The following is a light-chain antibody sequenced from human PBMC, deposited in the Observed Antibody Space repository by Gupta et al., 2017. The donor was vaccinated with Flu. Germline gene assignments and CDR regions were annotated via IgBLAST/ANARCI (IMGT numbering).Light chain of an antibody. Sequence: QMTQSPSSLSASVGDRVTITCRASQSISSYLNWYQQKPGKAPSRFSGSGSGTDFTLTISSLQPEDFATYYCQQSDSTPYSFGQGTKLEIK. CDR3: QQSDSTPYS. J-gene: IGKJ2*03. CDR1: QSISSY. V-gene: IGKV1-39*01.